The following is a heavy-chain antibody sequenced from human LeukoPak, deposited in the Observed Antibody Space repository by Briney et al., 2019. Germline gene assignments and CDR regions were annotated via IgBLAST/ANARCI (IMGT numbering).Heavy chain of an antibody. Sequence: PSETLSLTCTASGGSISSYYWSWIRQPPGKGLEWIGYIYYSGSTNYNPSLKSRVTISVDTSKNQFSLKLSSVTAADTAVYYCARFSIAAAARDAFDIWGQGTMVTVSS. J-gene: IGHJ3*02. CDR3: ARFSIAAAARDAFDI. V-gene: IGHV4-59*01. D-gene: IGHD6-13*01. CDR2: IYYSGST. CDR1: GGSISSYY.